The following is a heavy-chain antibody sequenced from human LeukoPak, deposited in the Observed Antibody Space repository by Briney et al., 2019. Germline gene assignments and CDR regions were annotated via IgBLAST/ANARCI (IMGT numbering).Heavy chain of an antibody. Sequence: GGSLRLSCAASGFTFSSYGMHWVRQAPGKGLEWVAVISYDGSNKYYADSVKGRFTISRDNSKNTLYLRMNSLRAEDTAVYYCAKVAGSGFPFDYWGQGTLVTVSS. D-gene: IGHD6-19*01. CDR3: AKVAGSGFPFDY. V-gene: IGHV3-30*18. J-gene: IGHJ4*02. CDR1: GFTFSSYG. CDR2: ISYDGSNK.